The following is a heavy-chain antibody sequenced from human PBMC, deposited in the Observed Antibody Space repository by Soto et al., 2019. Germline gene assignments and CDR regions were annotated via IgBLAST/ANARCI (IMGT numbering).Heavy chain of an antibody. V-gene: IGHV4-39*01. CDR2: IYYSGST. D-gene: IGHD6-13*01. J-gene: IGHJ4*02. CDR3: ARHHPYGSSWYSGFDY. CDR1: GGSISSSSYY. Sequence: SLTCTVSGGSISSSSYYWGWIRQPPGKGLEWIGSIYYSGSTYYNPSLKSRVTISVDTSKNQFSLKLSSVTAADTAVYYCARHHPYGSSWYSGFDYWGQGTLVTVSS.